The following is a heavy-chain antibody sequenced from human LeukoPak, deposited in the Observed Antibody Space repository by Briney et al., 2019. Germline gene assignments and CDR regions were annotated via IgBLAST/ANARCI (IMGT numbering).Heavy chain of an antibody. D-gene: IGHD3-22*01. CDR3: AKDIGPLTYHYDTSGYSGAFDY. V-gene: IGHV3-21*04. CDR2: INSYSSDI. CDR1: GFTFSSYS. Sequence: GGSLRLSCATSGFTFSSYSMTWVRQAPGKGLDWVSSINSYSSDIYYADSVKGRFTISRDNAKNSLYLQMNSLRAEDTAFYYCAKDIGPLTYHYDTSGYSGAFDYWGQGTLVTVSS. J-gene: IGHJ4*02.